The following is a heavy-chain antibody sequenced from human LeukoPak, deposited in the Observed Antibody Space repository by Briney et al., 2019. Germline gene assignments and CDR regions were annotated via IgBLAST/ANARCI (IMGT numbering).Heavy chain of an antibody. V-gene: IGHV3-9*01. CDR2: INWNSDNI. D-gene: IGHD3-22*01. CDR1: GFTFNDHA. J-gene: IGHJ3*01. CDR3: ARASYYYDTTGLSAVDL. Sequence: PGRSLRLSCAASGFTFNDHAMYWVRQAPGKGLEWVSGINWNSDNIGYADSVKGRFTISRDDAKKSLFLQMNSLRAEDTALYYCARASYYYDTTGLSAVDLWGQGTMVTVSS.